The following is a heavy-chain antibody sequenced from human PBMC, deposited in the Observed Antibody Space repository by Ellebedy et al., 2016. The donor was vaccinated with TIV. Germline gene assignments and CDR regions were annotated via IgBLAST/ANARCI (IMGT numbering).Heavy chain of an antibody. CDR1: GGSISSYY. CDR2: IYYSGST. J-gene: IGHJ5*02. D-gene: IGHD3-16*02. CDR3: ARDAPYDYVWGSYRYTQQGHWFDP. V-gene: IGHV4-59*01. Sequence: MPSETLSLTCTVSGGSISSYYWSWIRQPPGKGLEWIGYIYYSGSTNYNPSLKSRVTISVDTSKNQFSLKLSSVTAADTAVYYCARDAPYDYVWGSYRYTQQGHWFDPWGQGTLVTVSS.